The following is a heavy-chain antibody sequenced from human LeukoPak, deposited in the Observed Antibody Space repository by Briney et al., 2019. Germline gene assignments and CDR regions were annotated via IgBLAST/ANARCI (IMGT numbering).Heavy chain of an antibody. Sequence: SVKVSCKASGGTFSSYAISWVRQAPGQGLEWMGRIIPIFGTANYAQKFQGRVTITADESTSTAYMELSSLRSEDTAVYYCARLVLVDYYYYYGMDVWGQGTTVTVSS. V-gene: IGHV1-69*13. CDR3: ARLVLVDYYYYYGMDV. J-gene: IGHJ6*02. CDR1: GGTFSSYA. D-gene: IGHD2-21*01. CDR2: IIPIFGTA.